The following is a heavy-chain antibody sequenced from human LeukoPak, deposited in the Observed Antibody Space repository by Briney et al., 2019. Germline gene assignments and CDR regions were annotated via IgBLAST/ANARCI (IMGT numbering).Heavy chain of an antibody. CDR2: INPNSGGT. D-gene: IGHD6-19*01. V-gene: IGHV1-2*02. CDR1: GYTFTGYY. Sequence: ASVKVSCKASGYTFTGYYMHWVRQAPGQGLEGMGWINPNSGGTNYAQKFQGRVTMTRDTSISTAYMELSRLRSDDTAVYYCARDGWYISYMDVWGKGTTVTVSS. J-gene: IGHJ6*03. CDR3: ARDGWYISYMDV.